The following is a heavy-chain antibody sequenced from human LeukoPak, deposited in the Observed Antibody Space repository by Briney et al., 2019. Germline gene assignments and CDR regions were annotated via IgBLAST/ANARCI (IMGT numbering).Heavy chain of an antibody. D-gene: IGHD3-16*01. Sequence: SETLSLTCTVSGGSISGXXXSWIXXXXXXXXXXIGYIRYTGATNYNPYLQSRITISVDMPKNQFSLRLNSVTAADTAVYYCARLHALGAEEFDPWGQGTLVTVSS. CDR1: GGSISGXX. V-gene: IGHV4-59*11. CDR2: IRYTGAT. CDR3: ARLHALGAEEFDP. J-gene: IGHJ5*02.